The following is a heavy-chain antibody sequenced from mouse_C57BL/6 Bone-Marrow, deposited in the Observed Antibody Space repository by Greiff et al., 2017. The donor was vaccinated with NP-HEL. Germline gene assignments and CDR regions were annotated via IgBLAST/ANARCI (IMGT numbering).Heavy chain of an antibody. CDR1: GFTFSDYY. V-gene: IGHV5-12*01. CDR3: ARRGTVVPMDH. Sequence: EVMLVESGGGLVQPGGSLKLSCAASGFTFSDYYMYWVRQTPEKRLEWVAYISNGGGSTYYPDTVKGRFTISRDNAKNTLYLQMSRLKSEDTAMYYCARRGTVVPMDHWGQGTSVTVSS. CDR2: ISNGGGST. J-gene: IGHJ4*01. D-gene: IGHD1-1*01.